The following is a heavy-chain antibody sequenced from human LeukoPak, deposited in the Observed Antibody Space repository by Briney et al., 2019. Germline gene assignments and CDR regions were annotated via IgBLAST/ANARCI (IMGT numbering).Heavy chain of an antibody. CDR3: ARVVVGPAVVAALFDY. Sequence: GGSLRLSCAASGLTFSSYWMSWVRQAPGKRLEWVANIKQDGSEKYYVDSVKGRFTISRDNAKNSLYLQMNSLRAEDTAVYYCARVVVGPAVVAALFDYWGQGTLVTVSS. V-gene: IGHV3-7*04. CDR1: GLTFSSYW. CDR2: IKQDGSEK. D-gene: IGHD2-15*01. J-gene: IGHJ4*02.